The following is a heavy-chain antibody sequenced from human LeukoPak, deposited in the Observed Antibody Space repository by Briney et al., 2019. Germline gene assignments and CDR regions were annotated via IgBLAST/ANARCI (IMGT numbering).Heavy chain of an antibody. Sequence: GRSLRLSCAASGFTFSSYGMHWVRQAPGKGLEWVAVISYDGSNKYYADSVKGRFTISRDNSKNTLYLQMNSLRAEDTAVYYCAKAQGIAVAMNYYYYYGMDAWGQGTTVTVSS. CDR2: ISYDGSNK. D-gene: IGHD6-19*01. CDR3: AKAQGIAVAMNYYYYYGMDA. J-gene: IGHJ6*02. V-gene: IGHV3-30*18. CDR1: GFTFSSYG.